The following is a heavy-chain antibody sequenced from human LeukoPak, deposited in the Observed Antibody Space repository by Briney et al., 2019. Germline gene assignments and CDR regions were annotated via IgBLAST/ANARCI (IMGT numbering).Heavy chain of an antibody. J-gene: IGHJ6*03. D-gene: IGHD3-16*02. V-gene: IGHV3-7*01. Sequence: PGGSLRLSCAASGFTFSSYWMSWVRQAPGKGLEWVANIKQDGSEKYYVDSVKGRFTISRDNAKNSVYLQMNRLRVEDTAVYYCARRSYRGVIGLYYYYYMDVWGKGTPVTVSS. CDR2: IKQDGSEK. CDR1: GFTFSSYW. CDR3: ARRSYRGVIGLYYYYYMDV.